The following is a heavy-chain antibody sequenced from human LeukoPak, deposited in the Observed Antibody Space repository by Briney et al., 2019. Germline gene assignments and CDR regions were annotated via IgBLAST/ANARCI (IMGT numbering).Heavy chain of an antibody. CDR1: GYTFTGYS. CDR3: ARRLVDPDDGYDV. CDR2: INPNSGNT. J-gene: IGHJ3*01. D-gene: IGHD1-26*01. V-gene: IGHV1-2*02. Sequence: ASVKVSCTASGYTFTGYSMHWVRQAPGQGLEWMGWINPNSGNTGYAQTFHDRVTMTRDTSISTAYMELSRLRSDDTAVYYCARRLVDPDDGYDVWGQGTMVAVS.